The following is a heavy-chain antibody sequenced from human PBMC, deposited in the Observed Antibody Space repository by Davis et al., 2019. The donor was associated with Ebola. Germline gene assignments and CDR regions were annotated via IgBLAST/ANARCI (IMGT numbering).Heavy chain of an antibody. CDR1: GFTFSSYW. CDR3: ATTVTTHYYYGMDV. J-gene: IGHJ6*04. Sequence: PGGSLRLSCAASGFTFSSYWMSWVRQAPGKGLEWVANIKQDGSEKYYVDSVKGRFTISRDNAKNSLYLQMNSLGAEDTAVYYCATTVTTHYYYGMDVWGKGTTVTVSS. V-gene: IGHV3-7*01. CDR2: IKQDGSEK. D-gene: IGHD4-17*01.